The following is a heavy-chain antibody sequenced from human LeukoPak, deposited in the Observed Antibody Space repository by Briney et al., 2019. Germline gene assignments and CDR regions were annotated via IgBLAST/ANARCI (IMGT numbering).Heavy chain of an antibody. CDR3: ASLGPDY. Sequence: PGGSLRLSCAASGFVFSDHWMSWVRQAPGKGLEWVANIKKDGSEKYYVDSVKGRFTMSRDNAKNSLYLQMNSLRAEDTAVYYCASLGPDYWGQGTLVTVSS. CDR1: GFVFSDHW. V-gene: IGHV3-7*03. CDR2: IKKDGSEK. D-gene: IGHD3-10*01. J-gene: IGHJ4*02.